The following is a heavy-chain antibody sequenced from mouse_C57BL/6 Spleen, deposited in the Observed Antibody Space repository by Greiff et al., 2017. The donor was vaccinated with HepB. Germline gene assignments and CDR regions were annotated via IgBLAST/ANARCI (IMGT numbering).Heavy chain of an antibody. V-gene: IGHV3-6*01. CDR2: ISYDGSN. CDR1: GYSITSGYY. Sequence: EVKLQESGPGLVKPSQSLSLTCSVTGYSITSGYYWNWIRQFPGNKLEWMGYISYDGSNNYNPSLKNRISITRDTSKNQFFLKLNSVTTEDTATYYCARDGYDYDGGYAMDYWGQGTSVTVSS. J-gene: IGHJ4*01. CDR3: ARDGYDYDGGYAMDY. D-gene: IGHD2-4*01.